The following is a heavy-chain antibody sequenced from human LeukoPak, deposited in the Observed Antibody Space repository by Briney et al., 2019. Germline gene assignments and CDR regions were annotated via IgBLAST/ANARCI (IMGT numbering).Heavy chain of an antibody. V-gene: IGHV3-74*01. J-gene: IGHJ4*02. Sequence: GSLRLSCAASEFTFSNYWMHWVRQAPGKGLVWVSRINGDGSSTSYADSVKGRFTISRDNAKNTLYLQMDSLRAEDTAVYYCARDPYGSGRYWGQGTRVTVSS. D-gene: IGHD3-10*01. CDR3: ARDPYGSGRY. CDR1: EFTFSNYW. CDR2: INGDGSST.